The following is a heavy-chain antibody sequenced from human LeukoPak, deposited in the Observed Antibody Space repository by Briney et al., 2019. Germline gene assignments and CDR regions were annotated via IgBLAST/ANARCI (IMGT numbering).Heavy chain of an antibody. J-gene: IGHJ5*02. D-gene: IGHD6-19*01. CDR2: INPSGGST. CDR3: ARSPRSSGWYGWWFDP. V-gene: IGHV1-46*03. CDR1: GYTFTSYY. Sequence: ASVKVSCKASGYTFTSYYTHWVRQAPGQGLEWMGIINPSGGSTSYAQKFQGRVTMTRDTSTSTVYMELSSLRSEDTAVYYCARSPRSSGWYGWWFDPWGQGTLVTVSS.